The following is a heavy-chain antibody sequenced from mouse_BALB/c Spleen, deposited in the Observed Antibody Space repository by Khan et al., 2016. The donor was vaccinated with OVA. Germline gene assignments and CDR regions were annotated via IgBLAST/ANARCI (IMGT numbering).Heavy chain of an antibody. Sequence: QVQLKESGPGLVQPSRSLSITCTVSGFSLTNYGVHWVRQSPGKGLEWLGVIWSGGSTDYHAAFISRLSISKDNSKSQVFFKMNSLQPNDTAMYYCARNYDYDEGLAYWGQGTLVTVSA. V-gene: IGHV2-2*02. CDR2: IWSGGST. CDR1: GFSLTNYG. D-gene: IGHD2-4*01. CDR3: ARNYDYDEGLAY. J-gene: IGHJ3*01.